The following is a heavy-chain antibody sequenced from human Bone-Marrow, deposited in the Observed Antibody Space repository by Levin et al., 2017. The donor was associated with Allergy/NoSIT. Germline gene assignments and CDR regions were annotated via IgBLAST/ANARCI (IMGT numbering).Heavy chain of an antibody. D-gene: IGHD3-10*01. Sequence: SETLSLTCTVSGGSISSSSYYWGWIRQPPGKGLEWIGSIYYSGSTYYNPSLKSRVTISVDTSKNQFSLKLSSVTAADTAVYYCASPLLWFGEPSIDYWGQGTLVTVSS. CDR3: ASPLLWFGEPSIDY. CDR1: GGSISSSSYY. V-gene: IGHV4-39*01. CDR2: IYYSGST. J-gene: IGHJ4*02.